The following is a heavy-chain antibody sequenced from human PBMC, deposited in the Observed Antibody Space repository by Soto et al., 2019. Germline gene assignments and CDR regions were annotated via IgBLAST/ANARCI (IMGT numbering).Heavy chain of an antibody. CDR1: GGSLNSGGFY. V-gene: IGHV4-31*03. J-gene: IGHJ4*02. D-gene: IGHD3-22*01. CDR3: AKATMNFYDRSGYYFDD. Sequence: SETLSLTCTVSGGSLNSGGFYWSWIRQRPGKGLEWIGYIFNSGTTYYNPSLGTRLSMSVDTSKNQFSLNLTSVTAADAAVYYCAKATMNFYDRSGYYFDDWGQGTPVTVSS. CDR2: IFNSGTT.